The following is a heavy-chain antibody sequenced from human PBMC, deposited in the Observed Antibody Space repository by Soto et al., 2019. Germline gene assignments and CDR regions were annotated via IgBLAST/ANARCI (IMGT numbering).Heavy chain of an antibody. D-gene: IGHD6-13*01. Sequence: VQLQESGPGLVKPSETLSLTCTVSGGSISGHYWRWIRQSPGKGLEWIGYIHYSGSTNYNPSLKSRVTVSVDTSKNQLSVKLSSVIAADTAVYYWARGAAAGTKSPFVYWGQGTLVTVSS. V-gene: IGHV4-59*11. CDR1: GGSISGHY. CDR2: IHYSGST. CDR3: ARGAAAGTKSPFVY. J-gene: IGHJ4*02.